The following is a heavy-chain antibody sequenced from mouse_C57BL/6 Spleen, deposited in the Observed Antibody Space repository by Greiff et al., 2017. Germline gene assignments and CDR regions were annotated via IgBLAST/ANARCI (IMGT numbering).Heavy chain of an antibody. CDR2: IYPGDGDT. Sequence: VQLQESGAELVKPGASVKISCKASGYAFSSYWMNWVKQRPGKGLEWIGQIYPGDGDTNYNGKFKGKATLTADKSSSTAYMQLSSLTSEDSAVYFCARHFNWDAMDYWGQGTSVTVSS. V-gene: IGHV1-80*01. J-gene: IGHJ4*01. D-gene: IGHD4-1*01. CDR1: GYAFSSYW. CDR3: ARHFNWDAMDY.